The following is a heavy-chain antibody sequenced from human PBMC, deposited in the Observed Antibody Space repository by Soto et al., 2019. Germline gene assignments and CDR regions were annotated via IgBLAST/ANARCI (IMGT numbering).Heavy chain of an antibody. CDR1: GFTFSSYG. Sequence: GGSLRLSCAASGFTFSSYGMHWVRQAPGKGLEWVAVIWYDGSNKYYADSVKGRFTISRDNSKNTLYLQMNSLRAEDTAVYYCAREFILYDVSNWFDPWGQGTLVTVSS. CDR3: AREFILYDVSNWFDP. D-gene: IGHD2-8*01. CDR2: IWYDGSNK. J-gene: IGHJ5*02. V-gene: IGHV3-33*01.